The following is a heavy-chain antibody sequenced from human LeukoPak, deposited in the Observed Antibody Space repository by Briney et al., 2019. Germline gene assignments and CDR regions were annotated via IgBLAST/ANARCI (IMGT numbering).Heavy chain of an antibody. CDR3: AKEAVPIVVVPAASYSSYYMDV. D-gene: IGHD2-2*01. Sequence: GGSLRLSCAASGFTFSSYSMNWVRQAPGKGLEWVAFIRYEESDKYYADAVKGRLTISRETSKNTLYLQMNSLRPEDTALYYCAKEAVPIVVVPAASYSSYYMDVWGKGTTVTISS. CDR2: IRYEESDK. CDR1: GFTFSSYS. J-gene: IGHJ6*03. V-gene: IGHV3-30*02.